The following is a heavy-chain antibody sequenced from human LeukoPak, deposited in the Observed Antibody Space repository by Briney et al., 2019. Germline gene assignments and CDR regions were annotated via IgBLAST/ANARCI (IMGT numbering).Heavy chain of an antibody. J-gene: IGHJ4*02. D-gene: IGHD4-17*01. CDR2: ISSSSSSI. CDR3: ASSDYDDTSFDY. Sequence: GGSLRLSCAASGFTFSFYTMNWVRRAPGKGLEWVSSISSSSSSIYYADSVKGRFTISRDNARNSLYLQMNSLRAEDTAVYYCASSDYDDTSFDYWGQGTLVTVSS. V-gene: IGHV3-21*06. CDR1: GFTFSFYT.